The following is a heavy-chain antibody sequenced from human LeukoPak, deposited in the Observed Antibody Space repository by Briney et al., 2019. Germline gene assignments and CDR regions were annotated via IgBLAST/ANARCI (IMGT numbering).Heavy chain of an antibody. CDR1: GFRFSDYS. D-gene: IGHD3-22*01. V-gene: IGHV3-48*01. Sequence: GGSLRLSCAASGFRFSDYSMNWVRQAPGKGLEWISYVGIDRGNTNYADSVKGRCTISRDNSKNTLYLQMNSLRAEDTAVCYCAKAWDSSEEADYWGQGTLVTVSS. CDR3: AKAWDSSEEADY. J-gene: IGHJ4*02. CDR2: VGIDRGNT.